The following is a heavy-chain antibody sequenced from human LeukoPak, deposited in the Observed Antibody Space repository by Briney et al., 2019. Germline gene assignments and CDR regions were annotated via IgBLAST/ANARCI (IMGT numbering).Heavy chain of an antibody. CDR2: INHSGST. CDR3: ARAPRRAAAGIYWFDP. J-gene: IGHJ5*02. Sequence: PSETLSLTCAVYGGSFSGYYWSWIRQPPGKGLEWTGEINHSGSTNYNPSLKSRVTISVDTSKNQFSLKLSSVTAADTAVYYYARAPRRAAAGIYWFDPWGQGTLVTVSS. CDR1: GGSFSGYY. V-gene: IGHV4-34*01. D-gene: IGHD6-13*01.